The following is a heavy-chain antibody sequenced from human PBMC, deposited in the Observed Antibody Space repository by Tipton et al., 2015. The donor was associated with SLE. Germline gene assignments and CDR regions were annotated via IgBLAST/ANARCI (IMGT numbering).Heavy chain of an antibody. CDR3: ARRCSSTSCPFDY. Sequence: TLSLTCVVSGYSISSSYYWGWIRQPPGKGLEWIGSIYHSGNTYYNPSLKSRVTISIDTSKNHFSLKLSSVTAADTAVYYCARRCSSTSCPFDYWGQGTLVTVSS. J-gene: IGHJ4*02. CDR2: IYHSGNT. V-gene: IGHV4-38-2*01. CDR1: GYSISSSYY. D-gene: IGHD2-2*01.